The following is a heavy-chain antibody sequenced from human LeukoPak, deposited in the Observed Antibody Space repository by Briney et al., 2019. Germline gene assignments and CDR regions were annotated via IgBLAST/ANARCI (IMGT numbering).Heavy chain of an antibody. CDR2: IKQDESEK. CDR3: ARPYSISWELDS. D-gene: IGHD6-13*01. CDR1: GFNFSTYW. Sequence: GGSLRLSCTASGFNFSTYWMSWVRQAPGKGLEWVATIKQDESEKYYVDSVKGRFTISRDNAKSSLYLQMNSLRAEDTAVYYCARPYSISWELDSWGQGTLVTVSS. J-gene: IGHJ5*01. V-gene: IGHV3-7*01.